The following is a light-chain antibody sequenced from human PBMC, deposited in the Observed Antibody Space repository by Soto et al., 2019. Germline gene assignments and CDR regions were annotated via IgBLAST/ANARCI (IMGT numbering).Light chain of an antibody. CDR1: QHVRAY. J-gene: IGKJ1*01. Sequence: QMTQSPSSLSASVGDRVTITCRASQHVRAYVSWYQQKPGKAPKLLIYEASDLQSGVPSRFTASAFGTDFTLTISSLQPEDVATYYCQHYGRAPAPWTFGQGTMV. V-gene: IGKV1-39*01. CDR3: QHYGRAPAPWT. CDR2: EAS.